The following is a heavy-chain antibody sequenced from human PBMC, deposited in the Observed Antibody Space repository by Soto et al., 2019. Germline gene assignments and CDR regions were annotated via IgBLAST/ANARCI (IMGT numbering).Heavy chain of an antibody. CDR1: GFTFSSYA. CDR2: ISYDGSNK. V-gene: IGHV3-30-3*01. D-gene: IGHD3-16*01. J-gene: IGHJ3*02. Sequence: QVQLVESGGGVVQPGRSLRLSCAASGFTFSSYAMHWVRQAPGKGLEWVAVISYDGSNKYYADSVKGLFTISRDNSKNTLYLQMNSLRAEDTAVYYCARDKEGGDIWGQGTMVTVSS. CDR3: ARDKEGGDI.